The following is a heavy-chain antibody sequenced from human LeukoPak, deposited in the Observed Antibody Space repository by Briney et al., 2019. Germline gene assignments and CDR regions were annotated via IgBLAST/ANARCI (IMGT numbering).Heavy chain of an antibody. CDR1: GGFISSGNW. Sequence: GTLSLTCAVSGGFISSGNWWGWFRQPPGKGLEWIGEIHHSVGTNYNPSLKSRVAVSMDKSKNQFSLRVTSVTAADTAMYYCARKGPATIADYWGRGTLVTVSS. J-gene: IGHJ4*02. CDR2: IHHSVGT. D-gene: IGHD4-11*01. CDR3: ARKGPATIADY. V-gene: IGHV4-4*02.